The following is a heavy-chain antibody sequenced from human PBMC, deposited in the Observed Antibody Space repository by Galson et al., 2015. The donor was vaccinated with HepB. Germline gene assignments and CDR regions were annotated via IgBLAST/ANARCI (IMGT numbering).Heavy chain of an antibody. CDR3: ARGRWDISGSYYDY. D-gene: IGHD5-12*01. J-gene: IGHJ4*02. Sequence: SVKVSCKASGYTFTSNGISWVRQAPGQGLEWMGWISSYSGKTDYARSLQGRVTMATDTSTSTVCMELRSLTSDDTAVYFCARGRWDISGSYYDYWGQGTLVTVSS. V-gene: IGHV1-18*01. CDR1: GYTFTSNG. CDR2: ISSYSGKT.